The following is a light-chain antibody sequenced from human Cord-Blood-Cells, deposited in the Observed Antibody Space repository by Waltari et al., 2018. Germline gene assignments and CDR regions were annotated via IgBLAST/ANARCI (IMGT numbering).Light chain of an antibody. CDR3: CSYAGSSTFHVV. J-gene: IGLJ2*01. Sequence: QSALTQPASVSGSPGQSITISCTGTSSAVGSYNLVSSYQQHPGKAPKLMIYEVRKRPSGVSNRFSGSKSGNTASLTISGLQAEDEADYYCCSYAGSSTFHVVFGGGTKLTVL. V-gene: IGLV2-23*02. CDR2: EVR. CDR1: SSAVGSYNL.